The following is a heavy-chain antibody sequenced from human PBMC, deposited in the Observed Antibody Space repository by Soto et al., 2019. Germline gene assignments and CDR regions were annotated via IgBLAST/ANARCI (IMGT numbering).Heavy chain of an antibody. D-gene: IGHD1-26*01. CDR1: GATFRYHA. J-gene: IGHJ4*02. Sequence: QVQLVQSGAEVKKPGSSVKVSCKASGATFRYHATSWVRQAPGQGLDWMGGIIPIYGLANSAPNFQGRVTITADESSSTAYMELRNLRSEDTAVYYSARGPYSGSDNHFDSWGQGTLVTVSS. CDR2: IIPIYGLA. V-gene: IGHV1-69*01. CDR3: ARGPYSGSDNHFDS.